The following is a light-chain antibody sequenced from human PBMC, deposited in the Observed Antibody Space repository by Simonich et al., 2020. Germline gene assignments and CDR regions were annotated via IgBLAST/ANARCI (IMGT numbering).Light chain of an antibody. CDR2: EVS. CDR1: SSDVGGYNY. V-gene: IGLV2-8*01. CDR3: SSYAGSNNFVV. J-gene: IGLJ2*01. Sequence: QSALTQPPSASGSPGQSVPISCTVTSSDVGGYNYVSWYQQHPGKAPKLMIYEVSKRPSGVPDRFSGSKSGNTASLTVSGLQAEDEADYYCSSYAGSNNFVVFGGGTKLTVL.